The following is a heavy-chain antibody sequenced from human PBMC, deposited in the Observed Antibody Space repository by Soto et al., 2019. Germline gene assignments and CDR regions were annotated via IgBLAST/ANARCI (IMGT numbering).Heavy chain of an antibody. J-gene: IGHJ5*02. D-gene: IGHD1-1*01. CDR1: GASISGFY. CDR2: IYATGTT. CDR3: VRDGTKTLRDWFDP. V-gene: IGHV4-4*07. Sequence: PSETLSLTCTVSGASISGFYWSWIRKSAGKGLEWIGRIYATGTTDYNPSLKSRVMMSVDTSKKQFSLKLRSVSAADTGVYFCVRDGTKTLRDWFDPWGQGTSAPVS.